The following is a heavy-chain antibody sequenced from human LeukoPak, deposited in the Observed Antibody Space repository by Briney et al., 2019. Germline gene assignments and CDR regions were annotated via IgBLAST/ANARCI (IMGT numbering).Heavy chain of an antibody. CDR1: GYTFTSYG. CDR2: IIAYNGNT. J-gene: IGHJ4*02. CDR3: ARGDRIAAAGKGLDY. Sequence: GASGKLSCKASGYTFTSYGISWVRQAPGQGLEWMGWIIAYNGNTNYAQKLQARVTMTPATSTRTAYMERRSLRSDDTAVYYCARGDRIAAAGKGLDYWGQGTLVTVSS. V-gene: IGHV1-18*01. D-gene: IGHD6-13*01.